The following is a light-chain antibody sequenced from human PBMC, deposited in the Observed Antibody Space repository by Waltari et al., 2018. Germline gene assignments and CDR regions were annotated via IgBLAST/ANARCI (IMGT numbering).Light chain of an antibody. Sequence: QSVLTQPPSVSGTPGPRVTISCSRTFSNIGSHSVNWYQQLPGTSPRLLIYNTNQGPSGVPHRFSASKSGTSASLAITGLQSEDEAYYYCAAWDDSLGAVFGGGTKLTVL. CDR1: FSNIGSHS. CDR3: AAWDDSLGAV. V-gene: IGLV1-44*01. CDR2: NTN. J-gene: IGLJ3*02.